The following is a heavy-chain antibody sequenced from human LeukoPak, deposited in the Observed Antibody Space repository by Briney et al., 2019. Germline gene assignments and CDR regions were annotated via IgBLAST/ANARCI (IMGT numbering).Heavy chain of an antibody. CDR3: ARDLSSGSYRWFDP. J-gene: IGHJ5*02. D-gene: IGHD3-10*01. V-gene: IGHV4-30-2*01. CDR1: GGSISSGGYS. CDR2: IYHSGST. Sequence: SETLSLTCAVSGGSISSGGYSWSWIRQPPGKGLERIGYIYHSGSTYYNPSLKSRVTISVDRSKNQFSLKLSSVTAADTAVYYCARDLSSGSYRWFDPWGQGTLVTVSS.